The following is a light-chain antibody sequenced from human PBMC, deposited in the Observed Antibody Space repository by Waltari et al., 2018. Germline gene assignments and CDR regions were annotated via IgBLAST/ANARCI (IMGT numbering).Light chain of an antibody. Sequence: DIQMTQSPSTLSASVGDSVTITCRASQSISNWLAWYQQKPGKAPKLLIYKASSLESGVPSRFSGSGSGTEYTLTINSLQPDDFATYYCQQYSGYSFGQGTKVEVK. CDR2: KAS. V-gene: IGKV1-5*03. J-gene: IGKJ1*01. CDR3: QQYSGYS. CDR1: QSISNW.